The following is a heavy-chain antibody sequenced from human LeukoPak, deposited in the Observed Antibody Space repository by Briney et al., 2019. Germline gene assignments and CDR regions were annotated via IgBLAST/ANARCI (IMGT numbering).Heavy chain of an antibody. V-gene: IGHV1-3*01. J-gene: IGHJ4*02. CDR3: AIPDYGDY. CDR2: INGGDGDT. Sequence: ASVKVSCKASGYTFTSFAIHWVRQAPGQRLEWMGWINGGDGDTKYLQNFQGRVTITRDTSASTSHMELSSLTSEDTAVYYCAIPDYGDYWGQGTLVTVSS. CDR1: GYTFTSFA.